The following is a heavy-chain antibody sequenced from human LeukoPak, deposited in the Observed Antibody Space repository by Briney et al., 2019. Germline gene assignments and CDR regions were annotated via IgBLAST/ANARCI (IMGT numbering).Heavy chain of an antibody. Sequence: PGGSLRLSCAASGLTFSSYAMSWVRQAPGKGLEWVSAISGSGGSTYYADSVKGRFTISRDNSKNTLYLQMNSLRAEDTAVYYCAKNPSRQPNLPFDYWGQGTLVTVSS. J-gene: IGHJ4*02. V-gene: IGHV3-23*01. CDR2: ISGSGGST. D-gene: IGHD6-13*01. CDR1: GLTFSSYA. CDR3: AKNPSRQPNLPFDY.